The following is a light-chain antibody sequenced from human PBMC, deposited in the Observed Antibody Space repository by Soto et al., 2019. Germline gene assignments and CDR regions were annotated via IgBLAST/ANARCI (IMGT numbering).Light chain of an antibody. CDR2: AAS. CDR3: LQDHDDSWP. Sequence: ATQVTQSPSSLSASVGDRITITYRASRDIGSDLSWYQQKPGKATTLLIYAASNLQSGVPSRFTGSRSGTEFTLTASSLQPEDFATYYCLQDHDDSWPFRQGTKVDIX. CDR1: RDIGSD. V-gene: IGKV1-6*01. J-gene: IGKJ1*01.